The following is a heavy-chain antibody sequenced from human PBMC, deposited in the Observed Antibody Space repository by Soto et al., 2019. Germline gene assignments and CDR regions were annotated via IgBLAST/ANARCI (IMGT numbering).Heavy chain of an antibody. CDR3: ARGYNWNSSWFDP. J-gene: IGHJ5*02. D-gene: IGHD1-7*01. CDR1: GGSISSYY. V-gene: IGHV4-59*01. Sequence: SETLSLTCTVSGGSISSYYWSWIRQPPEKGLEWIGYIYYSGSTNYNPSLKSRVTISVDTSKNQFSLKLSSVTAADTAVYYCARGYNWNSSWFDPWGQGTLVTVSS. CDR2: IYYSGST.